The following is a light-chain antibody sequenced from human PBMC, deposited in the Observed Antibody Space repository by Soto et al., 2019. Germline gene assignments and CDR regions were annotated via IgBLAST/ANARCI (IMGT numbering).Light chain of an antibody. V-gene: IGLV1-44*01. CDR2: NNN. CDR3: AAWDDSLNGVV. Sequence: QSVLTQPPSASGTPGQRVTISCSGSSSNIGRNTVNWYQQLPGTAPKLLIYNNNQRPSGVPDRFSGSKSGTSASLAISGLQSEDEAEYYCAAWDDSLNGVVFGGGTKLTVL. J-gene: IGLJ2*01. CDR1: SSNIGRNT.